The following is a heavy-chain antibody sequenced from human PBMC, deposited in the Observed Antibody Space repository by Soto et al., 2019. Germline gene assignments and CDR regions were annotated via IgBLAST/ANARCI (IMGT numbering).Heavy chain of an antibody. D-gene: IGHD2-2*03. Sequence: WAGSAVTPSTHAMHGVRQLLGKEMEWVAIIPYDGRNKYYADSVKGRFTISRDNSKNTLYLQMNSLRVEDTAVYYCAKDLNPSLDIAARSVNYTLAMD. CDR1: AVTPSTHA. V-gene: IGHV3-30*18. CDR3: AKDLNPSLDIAARSVNYTLAMD. CDR2: IPYDGRNK. J-gene: IGHJ6*03.